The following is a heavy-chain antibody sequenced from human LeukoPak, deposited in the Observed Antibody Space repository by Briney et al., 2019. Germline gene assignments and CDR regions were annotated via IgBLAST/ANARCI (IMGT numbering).Heavy chain of an antibody. Sequence: ASVKVSCKAAGYTFTSYGISLVRQAPGQGLEWMGWISAYNGNTNYAQKLQGRVTMTTDTSTSTAYMELRSLRSDDTAVYCCARDGGGCCSSTSCYEMNWFDPWGQGTLVTVSS. CDR2: ISAYNGNT. J-gene: IGHJ5*02. D-gene: IGHD2-2*01. V-gene: IGHV1-18*04. CDR1: GYTFTSYG. CDR3: ARDGGGCCSSTSCYEMNWFDP.